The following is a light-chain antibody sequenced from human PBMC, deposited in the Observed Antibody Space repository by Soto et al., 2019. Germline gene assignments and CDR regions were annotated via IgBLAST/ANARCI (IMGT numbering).Light chain of an antibody. CDR3: SSYTGSSSYV. V-gene: IGLV2-14*01. J-gene: IGLJ1*01. CDR1: SREVGAYNY. CDR2: DVS. Sequence: QSVLTQPASLSGSPGQSITISCTGTSREVGAYNYVSWYQQHPGRVPKLMIYDVSNRPSGVSNRFSGSKSGNTASLTISGLQTEDEADYYCSSYTGSSSYVFGTGTKVTVL.